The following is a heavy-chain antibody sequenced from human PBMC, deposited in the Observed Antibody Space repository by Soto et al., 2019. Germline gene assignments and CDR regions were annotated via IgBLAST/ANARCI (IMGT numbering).Heavy chain of an antibody. CDR2: IYYSGST. Sequence: QVQLQESGPGLVKPSQTLSLTCTVSGGSISSGDYYWSWIRQPPGKGLEWIGYIYYSGSTYYNPSLKSRVTIPVDTSTNQCSLKLSSVTAADKAVYYCAREHTGTTHNGMDVWGQGTTVTVSS. J-gene: IGHJ6*02. V-gene: IGHV4-30-4*01. D-gene: IGHD4-4*01. CDR3: AREHTGTTHNGMDV. CDR1: GGSISSGDYY.